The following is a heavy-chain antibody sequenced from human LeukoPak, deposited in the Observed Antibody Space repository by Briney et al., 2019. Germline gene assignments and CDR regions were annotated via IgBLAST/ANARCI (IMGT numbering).Heavy chain of an antibody. V-gene: IGHV4-59*04. CDR1: GGSISTYY. CDR3: ARMSLKSDDYVGAFDI. CDR2: IYYSGST. J-gene: IGHJ3*02. Sequence: SETLSLTCTVSGGSISTYYWSWIRQPPGKGLEWIGNIYYSGSTYYNPSLQSRVTISVDTSKNQFSLKLSSVTAADTAVYYCARMSLKSDDYVGAFDIWGQGTMVTVSS. D-gene: IGHD3-10*02.